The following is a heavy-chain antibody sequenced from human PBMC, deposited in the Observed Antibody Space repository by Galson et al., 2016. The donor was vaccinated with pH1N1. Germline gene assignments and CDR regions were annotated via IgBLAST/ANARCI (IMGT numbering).Heavy chain of an antibody. J-gene: IGHJ3*02. D-gene: IGHD4-17*01. CDR3: ARDESGYGDSFPDVFDI. CDR1: GFTFSSCG. V-gene: IGHV3-30*12. Sequence: GFTFSSCGIYWVRQAPGKGLEWVGNILYNGNDKYYADSVKGRFTISRDSSMTTVHLQMISVTVEDTAVYFCARDESGYGDSFPDVFDIWGQGTMVTVSS. CDR2: ILYNGNDK.